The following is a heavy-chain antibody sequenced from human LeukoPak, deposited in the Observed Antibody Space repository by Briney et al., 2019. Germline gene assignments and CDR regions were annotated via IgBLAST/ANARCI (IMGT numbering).Heavy chain of an antibody. CDR1: GFTFSQYW. D-gene: IGHD2-21*01. Sequence: GGSLRLSCAASGFTFSQYWMSWVRQAPGKGLEWVANIGEDGSEIYYVDSVKGRFTISRDNAKNSLYLQMNSLRAEDTAVYYCATNSGWRFDYWGRGTLVTVSS. CDR2: IGEDGSEI. V-gene: IGHV3-7*02. J-gene: IGHJ4*02. CDR3: ATNSGWRFDY.